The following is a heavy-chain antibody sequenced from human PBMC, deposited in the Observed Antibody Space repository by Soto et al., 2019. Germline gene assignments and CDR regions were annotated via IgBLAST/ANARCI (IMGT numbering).Heavy chain of an antibody. Sequence: EGSLRLSCSASAINFRSYAMSWVRQAPGKGLEWVSAVGGSGSDTYYADSVKGRFTISRDDSKNTLYLHMSSLRVEDTAIYYCAKRQSFDFWSGYLPFFDYWGQGTPVTVSS. D-gene: IGHD3-3*01. CDR3: AKRQSFDFWSGYLPFFDY. CDR2: VGGSGSDT. J-gene: IGHJ4*02. V-gene: IGHV3-23*01. CDR1: AINFRSYA.